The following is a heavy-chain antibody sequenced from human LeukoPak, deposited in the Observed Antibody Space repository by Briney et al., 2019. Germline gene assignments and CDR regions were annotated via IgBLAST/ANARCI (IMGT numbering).Heavy chain of an antibody. Sequence: GASVKVSCKASGGTFSSYAISWVRQAPGQGLEWMGWISAYNGNTNYAQKLQGRVTMTTDTSTSTAYMELRSLRSDDTAVYYCARDLRDSGSYYYYYYGMDVWGQGTTVTVSS. J-gene: IGHJ6*02. CDR2: ISAYNGNT. V-gene: IGHV1-18*01. CDR1: GGTFSSYA. CDR3: ARDLRDSGSYYYYYYGMDV. D-gene: IGHD1-26*01.